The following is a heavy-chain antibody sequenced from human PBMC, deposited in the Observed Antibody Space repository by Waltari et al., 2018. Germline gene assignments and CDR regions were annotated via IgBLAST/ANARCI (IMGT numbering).Heavy chain of an antibody. D-gene: IGHD2-15*01. V-gene: IGHV4-4*02. CDR2: IHRSGRT. CDR3: ARDRGRGLYLDT. J-gene: IGHJ4*02. Sequence: QLQLQQSGPGLVKPSESLSLTCAVSGDYMSSSYWWSWVRQPPGKGLEWIGQIHRSGRTNYNPPLGSRVTMSRDTSNNQFSLKVPSATAADTAVYYCARDRGRGLYLDTWGQGTLVTVSP. CDR1: GDYMSSSYW.